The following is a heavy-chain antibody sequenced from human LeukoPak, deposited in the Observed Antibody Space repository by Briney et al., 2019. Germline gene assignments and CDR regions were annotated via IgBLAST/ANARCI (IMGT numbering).Heavy chain of an antibody. Sequence: GGSLRLSCAASGFTVSSNYMSWVRQAPGKGLEWVSVIYSGGSTYYADSVKGRFTISRDNSKNTLYLQMNSLRGEDTAVYYCARRTTIIAAADLANWHFDLWGRGTLVTVSS. CDR3: ARRTTIIAAADLANWHFDL. V-gene: IGHV3-53*01. J-gene: IGHJ2*01. CDR1: GFTVSSNY. CDR2: IYSGGST. D-gene: IGHD6-13*01.